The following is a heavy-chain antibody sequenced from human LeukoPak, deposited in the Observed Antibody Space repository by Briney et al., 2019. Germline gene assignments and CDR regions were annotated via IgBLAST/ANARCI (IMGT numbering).Heavy chain of an antibody. V-gene: IGHV1-46*02. CDR2: INPGGDIT. Sequence: ASVKVSCKASGYTFNCHYMHWVRQAPGQGLEWMGIINPGGDITIYAQRFQGRVTMTSDMSTSTASMERSGLRSEDTAVYYCATGWVQSPLDYWGQGTLVTVSS. J-gene: IGHJ4*02. D-gene: IGHD5-24*01. CDR3: ATGWVQSPLDY. CDR1: GYTFNCHY.